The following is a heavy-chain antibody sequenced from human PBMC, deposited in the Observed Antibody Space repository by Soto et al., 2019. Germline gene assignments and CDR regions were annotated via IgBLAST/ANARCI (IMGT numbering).Heavy chain of an antibody. Sequence: GGSLRLSFAASGFTFSSYGMHWVRQAPGKGLEWVAVISYDGSNKYYADSVKGRFTISRDNSKNTLYLQMNSLRAEDTAVYYCAKVAYYYDSSASLYYFDYWGQGTLVTVSS. CDR3: AKVAYYYDSSASLYYFDY. CDR2: ISYDGSNK. CDR1: GFTFSSYG. V-gene: IGHV3-30*18. J-gene: IGHJ4*02. D-gene: IGHD3-22*01.